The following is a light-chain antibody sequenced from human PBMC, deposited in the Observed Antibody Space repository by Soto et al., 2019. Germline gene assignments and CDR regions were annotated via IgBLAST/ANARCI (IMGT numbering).Light chain of an antibody. V-gene: IGLV2-14*01. CDR2: DVS. Sequence: QSALTQPASVSGSPGQSITISCTGTSSDVGGYNNVSWYQQHPGKAPEFMIYDVSNRPSGVSNRFSGSKSGNTASLTISGLQAEDEADYYCSSYTSISTYVFGTGTKRTVL. J-gene: IGLJ1*01. CDR1: SSDVGGYNN. CDR3: SSYTSISTYV.